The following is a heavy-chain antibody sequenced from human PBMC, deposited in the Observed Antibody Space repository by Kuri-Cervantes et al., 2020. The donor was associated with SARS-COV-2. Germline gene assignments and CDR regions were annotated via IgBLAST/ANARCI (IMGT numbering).Heavy chain of an antibody. J-gene: IGHJ4*02. CDR2: IWWDGSEE. Sequence: GGSLRLSCEASGFTFSNYAMHWVRQAPGKGLEWVAVIWWDGSEEYYLGSVKGRFTISKDNSKNMLFLEINNLRVEDAAVYFCARGSYGGNSDFDYWGQGTPVTGSS. CDR3: ARGSYGGNSDFDY. V-gene: IGHV3-33*01. D-gene: IGHD4-23*01. CDR1: GFTFSNYA.